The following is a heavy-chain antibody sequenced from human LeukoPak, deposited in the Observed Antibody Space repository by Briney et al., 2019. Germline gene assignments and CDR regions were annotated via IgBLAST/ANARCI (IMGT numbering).Heavy chain of an antibody. D-gene: IGHD6-13*01. Sequence: GGSLRLSCAASGFTFSDYYMSWIRQAPGKGLEWVSYISSSGSTIYYADSVKGRFTISRDNAKNSLYLQMNSLRAEDTAVYYCASDREDSSSWSVYYYYYYYMDVWGKGATVTVSS. CDR1: GFTFSDYY. CDR2: ISSSGSTI. CDR3: ASDREDSSSWSVYYYYYYYMDV. J-gene: IGHJ6*03. V-gene: IGHV3-11*04.